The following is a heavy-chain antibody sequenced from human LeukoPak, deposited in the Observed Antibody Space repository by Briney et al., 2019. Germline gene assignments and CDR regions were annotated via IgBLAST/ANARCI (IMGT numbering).Heavy chain of an antibody. CDR2: IWYDGSNK. D-gene: IGHD3-10*01. CDR1: GGSFSGYY. Sequence: PSETLSLTCAVYGGSFSGYYWSWIRQPPGKGLEWVAVIWYDGSNKYYADSVKGRFTISRDNSKNTLYLQMNSLRAEDTAVYYCARDPGDYYGSGSSDAFDIWGQGTMVTVSS. CDR3: ARDPGDYYGSGSSDAFDI. V-gene: IGHV3-33*08. J-gene: IGHJ3*02.